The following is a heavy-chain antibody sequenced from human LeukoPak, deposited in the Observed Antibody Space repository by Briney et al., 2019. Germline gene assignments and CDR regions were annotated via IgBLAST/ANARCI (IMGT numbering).Heavy chain of an antibody. V-gene: IGHV1-2*02. CDR1: GYTFTGYY. Sequence: ASVKVSCTASGYTFTGYYMHWVRQAPGQGLEWMGWINPNSGGTNYAQKFQGRVTMTRDTSISTAYMELSRLRSDDTAVYYCAREGHKLDAFDIWGQGTMVTVSS. CDR3: AREGHKLDAFDI. CDR2: INPNSGGT. J-gene: IGHJ3*02.